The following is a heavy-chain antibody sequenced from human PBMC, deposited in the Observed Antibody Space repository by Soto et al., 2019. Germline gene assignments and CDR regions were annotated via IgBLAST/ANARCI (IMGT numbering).Heavy chain of an antibody. CDR2: ISSNSGSA. Sequence: EVQLLESGGGLVQPGGSLRLSCAASGFTFSTSAMSWVRQAPGKGLEWVSAISSNSGSAHYADSVKGRFTISRDNSKSTLSLQMNCLRAEDTAVYFCAKDKFRAFDIWGQGTMVIVSS. J-gene: IGHJ3*02. CDR3: AKDKFRAFDI. CDR1: GFTFSTSA. V-gene: IGHV3-23*01.